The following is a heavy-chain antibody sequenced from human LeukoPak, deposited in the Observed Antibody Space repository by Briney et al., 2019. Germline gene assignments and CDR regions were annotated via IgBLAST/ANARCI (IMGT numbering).Heavy chain of an antibody. CDR3: AKGDMGGAPYYYYYMDV. CDR1: GFTFSSYS. V-gene: IGHV3-21*01. CDR2: ISSSSSYI. Sequence: GGSLRLSCAASGFTFSSYSMNWVRQAPGKGLEWVSSISSSSSYIYYADSVKGRFAISRDNSKNTLYLQMNSLRAEDTAVYYCAKGDMGGAPYYYYYMDVWGKGTTVTISS. J-gene: IGHJ6*03. D-gene: IGHD1-26*01.